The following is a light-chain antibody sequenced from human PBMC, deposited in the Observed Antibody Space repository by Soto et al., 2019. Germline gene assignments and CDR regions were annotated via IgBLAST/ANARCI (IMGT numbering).Light chain of an antibody. CDR2: DAS. Sequence: EIVLTQSPSTLSFSPGERSTLSFMASQSVSSYLAWYQQKPGQAPRLLIYDASNRATGIPARFSGSGSGTDFTLTISSLEPEDSAVYYCQQRNIWPPVTFGQGTRLEIK. CDR3: QQRNIWPPVT. J-gene: IGKJ5*01. CDR1: QSVSSY. V-gene: IGKV3-11*01.